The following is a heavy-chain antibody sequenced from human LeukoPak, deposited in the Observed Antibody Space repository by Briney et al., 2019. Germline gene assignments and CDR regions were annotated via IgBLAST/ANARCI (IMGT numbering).Heavy chain of an antibody. D-gene: IGHD1-14*01. Sequence: GGSLRLSCSASGFTFTRHGMHWVRQAPGKGLEWVAVIWYDGSDKYYTDSVKGRFTISRDNPRNTLYLQMNSLRVEDTAIYYCARDITSHYFDYCGQGALVTVSS. CDR2: IWYDGSDK. CDR1: GFTFTRHG. CDR3: ARDITSHYFDY. J-gene: IGHJ4*02. V-gene: IGHV3-33*01.